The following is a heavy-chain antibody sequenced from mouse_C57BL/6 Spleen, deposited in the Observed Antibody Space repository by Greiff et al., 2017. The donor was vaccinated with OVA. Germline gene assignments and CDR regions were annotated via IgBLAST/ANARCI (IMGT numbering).Heavy chain of an antibody. CDR1: GFTFSSYG. D-gene: IGHD2-4*01. V-gene: IGHV5-6*02. CDR3: ARQGVIYYDYDGFAY. CDR2: ISSGGSYT. J-gene: IGHJ3*01. Sequence: DVMLVESGGDLVKPGGSLKLSCAASGFTFSSYGMSWVRQTPDKRLEWVATISSGGSYTYYPDSVKGRFTISRDNAKNTLYLQMSSLKSEDTAMYYCARQGVIYYDYDGFAYWGQGTLVTVSA.